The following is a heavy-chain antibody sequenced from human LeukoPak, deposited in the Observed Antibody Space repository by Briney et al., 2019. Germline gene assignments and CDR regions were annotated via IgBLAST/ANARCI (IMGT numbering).Heavy chain of an antibody. Sequence: PSETLSLTCTVSGGSISSSSNYWGWIRQPPGKGLEWIGSIHFSGSTYYKSSLKSRVTISVDTSKNQFSLKLSSVTAADTAVYYCGVVAASYYYYGMDVWGQGTTVTVSS. D-gene: IGHD2-15*01. CDR3: GVVAASYYYYGMDV. CDR1: GGSISSSSNY. J-gene: IGHJ6*02. CDR2: IHFSGST. V-gene: IGHV4-39*01.